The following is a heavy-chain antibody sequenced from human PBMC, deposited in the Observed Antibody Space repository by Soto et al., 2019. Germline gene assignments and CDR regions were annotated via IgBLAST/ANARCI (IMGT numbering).Heavy chain of an antibody. D-gene: IGHD3-10*01. J-gene: IGHJ5*02. CDR2: IYYSGST. CDR1: GGSISSGDDY. Sequence: SETLSLTCTVSGGSISSGDDYWSWIRQHPGKGLEWIGYIYYSGSTYYNPSLKSRVTISVDTSKNQFSLKLSSVTAADTAVYYCARAEFGELNNWFDPWGQGTLVTVSS. CDR3: ARAEFGELNNWFDP. V-gene: IGHV4-31*03.